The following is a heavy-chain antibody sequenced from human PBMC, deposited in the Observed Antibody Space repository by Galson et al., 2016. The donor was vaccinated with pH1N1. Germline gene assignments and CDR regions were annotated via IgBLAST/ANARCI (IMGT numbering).Heavy chain of an antibody. V-gene: IGHV1-3*04. CDR2: INTGNGNT. Sequence: SVKVSCKASGYTFTSNAIHWVRQAPGQRLEWTGWINTGNGNTKYSQNFQGRVTITRDTSASTAYMELSSLRSEDTAVYYCAKRTGRHFDYWGQGTLVTVSS. D-gene: IGHD1/OR15-1a*01. J-gene: IGHJ4*02. CDR1: GYTFTSNA. CDR3: AKRTGRHFDY.